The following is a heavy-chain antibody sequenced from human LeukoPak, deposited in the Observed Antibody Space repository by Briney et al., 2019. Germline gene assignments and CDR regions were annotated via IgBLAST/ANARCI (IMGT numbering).Heavy chain of an antibody. Sequence: GGSLRLSCATSGFTFSSYAMSWVRQAPGKGLEWVSAISGSGDSTYYADSVKGRFTISRDNSKNTLYLQMNSLRAEDTAVYYCAKDSSTRRVVVITTFWFDPWGQGTLVTVSS. CDR2: ISGSGDST. CDR3: AKDSSTRRVVVITTFWFDP. D-gene: IGHD3-22*01. J-gene: IGHJ5*02. V-gene: IGHV3-23*01. CDR1: GFTFSSYA.